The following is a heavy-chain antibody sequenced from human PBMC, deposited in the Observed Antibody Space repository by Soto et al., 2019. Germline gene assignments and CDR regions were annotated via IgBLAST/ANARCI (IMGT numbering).Heavy chain of an antibody. CDR2: IYYSGST. D-gene: IGHD6-13*01. CDR1: GGSISSYY. Sequence: SETLSLTCTVSGGSISSYYWSWIRQPPGKGLEWIGSIYYSGSTYYNPSLKSRVTISVDTSKNQFSLKLSSVTAADTAVYYCATSADSSSWYTDYYYGMDVWGQGTTVTVSS. V-gene: IGHV4-59*05. J-gene: IGHJ6*02. CDR3: ATSADSSSWYTDYYYGMDV.